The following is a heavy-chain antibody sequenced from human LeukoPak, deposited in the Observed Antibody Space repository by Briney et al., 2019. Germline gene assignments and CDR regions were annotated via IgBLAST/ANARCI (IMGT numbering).Heavy chain of an antibody. D-gene: IGHD3-3*01. CDR2: IIPIFGTA. CDR1: GGTFSSYA. J-gene: IGHJ5*02. V-gene: IGHV1-69*01. CDR3: ARDGKITIFGVVINNWFDP. Sequence: GSSAKVSCKASGGTFSSYAISWVRQAPGQGLEWMGGIIPIFGTANYAQKFQGRVTITADESTSTAYMELSSLRSEDTAVYYCARDGKITIFGVVINNWFDPWGRGTLVTVSS.